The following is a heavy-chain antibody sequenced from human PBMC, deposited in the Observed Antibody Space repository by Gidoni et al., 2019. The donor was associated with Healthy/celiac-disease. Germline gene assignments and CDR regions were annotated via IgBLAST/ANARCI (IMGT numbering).Heavy chain of an antibody. V-gene: IGHV3-9*01. CDR2: ISCSSGSI. D-gene: IGHD6-19*01. Sequence: EVQLVESGGGLVQPGRSLRLSCADSCFTFDGYAMHWVQEAPGKGLEWVAGISCSSGSIGYADSVKGRFTSSRDNAKNSLYLQMNSLRAEDTALYYCAKVEGGSGWYYFDYWGQGTLVTVSS. CDR3: AKVEGGSGWYYFDY. CDR1: CFTFDGYA. J-gene: IGHJ4*02.